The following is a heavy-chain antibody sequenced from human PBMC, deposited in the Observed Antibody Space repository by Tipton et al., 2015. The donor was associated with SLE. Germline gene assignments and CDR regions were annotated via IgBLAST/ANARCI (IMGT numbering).Heavy chain of an antibody. Sequence: QSGAEVKKPGASVKVSCKASGYTFRGYYIHWVRQAPGQGLEWMGGIIPIFGTANYAQKFQGRVTITADESTSTAYMELSSLRSEDTAVYYCARRSGTWGDYYYYGMDVWGQGTTVTVSS. CDR3: ARRSGTWGDYYYYGMDV. J-gene: IGHJ6*02. CDR2: IIPIFGTA. CDR1: GYTFRGYY. D-gene: IGHD1-26*01. V-gene: IGHV1-69*13.